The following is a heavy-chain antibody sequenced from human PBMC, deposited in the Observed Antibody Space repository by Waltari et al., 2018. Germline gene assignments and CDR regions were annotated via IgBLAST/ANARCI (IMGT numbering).Heavy chain of an antibody. Sequence: QVQLVQSGAEVKKPGASVKVSCKASGYTFTSYYMHWVRQAPGQGLEWMGIINPSGGSTSSAQKFQGRVTMTMDTSTSTVYMELSSLRSEDTAVYYCAIDRVRITMIVVVIAPPWGAFDIWGQGTMVTVSS. J-gene: IGHJ3*02. D-gene: IGHD3-22*01. CDR2: INPSGGST. CDR3: AIDRVRITMIVVVIAPPWGAFDI. V-gene: IGHV1-46*01. CDR1: GYTFTSYY.